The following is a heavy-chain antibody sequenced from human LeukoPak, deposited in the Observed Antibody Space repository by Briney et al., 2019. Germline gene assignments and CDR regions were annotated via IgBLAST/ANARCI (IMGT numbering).Heavy chain of an antibody. CDR1: GFTFSNYA. D-gene: IGHD1-26*01. J-gene: IGHJ4*02. V-gene: IGHV3-23*01. CDR3: AKGVGATSVFDY. Sequence: PGGSLRLSCAASGFTFSNYAVRWVRQAPGKGLEWVSAISGSGGSTYYADSVKGRFTISRDNSKNTLYLQMNSLRAEDTAVYYCAKGVGATSVFDYWGQGTLVTVSS. CDR2: ISGSGGST.